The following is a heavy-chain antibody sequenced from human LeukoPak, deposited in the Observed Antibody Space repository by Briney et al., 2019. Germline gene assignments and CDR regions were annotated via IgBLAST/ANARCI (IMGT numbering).Heavy chain of an antibody. CDR2: IYYSGST. J-gene: IGHJ4*02. CDR1: GGSVSSYY. V-gene: IGHV4-59*02. CDR3: ARAALRTPLTYFDY. D-gene: IGHD5-12*01. Sequence: SETLSLTCTVSGGSVSSYYWSWIRQPPGKGLEWIGYIYYSGSTKHNPSLKSRVTISVDTSKNQFSLKLSSVSAADTAVYYCARAALRTPLTYFDYWGQGTLVTVSS.